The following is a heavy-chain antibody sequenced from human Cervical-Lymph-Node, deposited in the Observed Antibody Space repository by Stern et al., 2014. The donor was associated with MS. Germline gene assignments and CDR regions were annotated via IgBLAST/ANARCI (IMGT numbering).Heavy chain of an antibody. D-gene: IGHD1-26*01. CDR2: INEDGHLT. CDR3: ARDLSGRSDS. V-gene: IGHV3-74*03. J-gene: IGHJ4*02. CDR1: GYTFSSFW. Sequence: EVQLVESGGRLVQPGGSLRLSCEDSGYTFSSFWMHWVRQVPGKGLVWVSRINEDGHLTAYADSVRGRFTISRDNAKRTLYLQMNSLGAEDTAIYYCARDLSGRSDSWGQGTLVTVSS.